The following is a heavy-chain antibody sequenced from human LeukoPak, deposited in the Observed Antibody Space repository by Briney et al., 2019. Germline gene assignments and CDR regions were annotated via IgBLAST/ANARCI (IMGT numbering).Heavy chain of an antibody. D-gene: IGHD3-10*01. Sequence: SVKVSCKASGGTFNSYAISGVRQAPGQGLEWMGGIIPIFGTANYAQKFQGRVTITADESTSTAYMELSSLRSEDTAVYYCARSTNSRPYYYGSGNYFDYWGQGALVTVSS. CDR2: IIPIFGTA. CDR1: GGTFNSYA. V-gene: IGHV1-69*13. J-gene: IGHJ4*02. CDR3: ARSTNSRPYYYGSGNYFDY.